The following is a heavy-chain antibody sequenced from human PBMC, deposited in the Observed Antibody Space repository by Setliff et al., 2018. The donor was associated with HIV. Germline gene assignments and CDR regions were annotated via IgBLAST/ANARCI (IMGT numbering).Heavy chain of an antibody. D-gene: IGHD1-7*01. J-gene: IGHJ4*02. V-gene: IGHV4-4*09. CDR2: IYSGGST. Sequence: SETLTLTCTVSGGSISGYYWSWIRQAPGKGLEWMGYIYSGGSTNYNPSLKSRVTISEDTSKNQLSLKLRSVTAADTAVYYCARKGNWNYPYDYWGPGTLVTVSS. CDR3: ARKGNWNYPYDY. CDR1: GGSISGYY.